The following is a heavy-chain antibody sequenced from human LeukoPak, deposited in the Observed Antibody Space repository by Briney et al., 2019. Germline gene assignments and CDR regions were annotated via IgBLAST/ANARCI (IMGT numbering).Heavy chain of an antibody. CDR2: ISAYNGNT. V-gene: IGHV1-18*01. CDR1: GYTLTELS. D-gene: IGHD2-15*01. Sequence: GASVKVSCKVSGYTLTELSMHWVRQAPGQGLEWMGWISAYNGNTDYAQKLQGRVTMTTDTSTSTAYMELRSLRSDDTAVYYCATTVGYCSGGTCYYGHWGQGTLVTVSS. J-gene: IGHJ4*02. CDR3: ATTVGYCSGGTCYYGH.